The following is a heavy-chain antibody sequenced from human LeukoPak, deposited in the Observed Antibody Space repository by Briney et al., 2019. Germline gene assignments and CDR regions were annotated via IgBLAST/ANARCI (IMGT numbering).Heavy chain of an antibody. Sequence: SETLSLTCTVSGASIRSYFWSWIRQPPGKGLEWIGYIYYSGTTNHNPSLKSRVTISVDTSKNQFSLNLSSVTAADTAVYYCARGGLGDGVDSWGQGTLVTVSS. CDR2: IYYSGTT. J-gene: IGHJ4*02. CDR1: GASIRSYF. V-gene: IGHV4-59*01. D-gene: IGHD3-16*01. CDR3: ARGGLGDGVDS.